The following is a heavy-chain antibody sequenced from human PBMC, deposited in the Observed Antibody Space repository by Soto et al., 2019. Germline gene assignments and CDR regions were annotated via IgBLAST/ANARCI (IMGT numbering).Heavy chain of an antibody. CDR1: GFTFSSYG. CDR3: AKGAFVEMAWSDY. D-gene: IGHD2-15*01. Sequence: QVQLVESGGGVVQPGRSLRLSCAASGFTFSSYGMHWVRQAPGKGLEWVAVISYDGSNKYYADSVKGRFTISRDNSKNTLYLQMNSLRAEDTAVYYCAKGAFVEMAWSDYWGQGTLVTVSS. CDR2: ISYDGSNK. V-gene: IGHV3-30*18. J-gene: IGHJ4*02.